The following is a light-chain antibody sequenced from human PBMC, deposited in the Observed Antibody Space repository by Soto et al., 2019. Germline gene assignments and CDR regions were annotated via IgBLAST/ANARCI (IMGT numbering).Light chain of an antibody. J-gene: IGKJ1*01. Sequence: DIPMTQSPSTLSASVGDTVTITCRASRSISTWLAWYQQKPGKAPKLLIYQATNLESGLPSRFSGSGSGTEFTLTISSLQPDDFATYYCQQYINYSWTFGTGTKVGIK. CDR1: RSISTW. V-gene: IGKV1-5*03. CDR3: QQYINYSWT. CDR2: QAT.